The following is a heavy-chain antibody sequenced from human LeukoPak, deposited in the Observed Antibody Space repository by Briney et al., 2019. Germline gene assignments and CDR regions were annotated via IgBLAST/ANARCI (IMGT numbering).Heavy chain of an antibody. CDR1: GFTFSSYG. CDR3: AKEEQWLFDY. D-gene: IGHD6-19*01. Sequence: GRSLRLSCAASGFTFSSYGMHWVRQAPGKGLEWVAVISYDGSNKYYADSVKGRFTISRDNSKNTLYLQMNSLRAEDTAVYYCAKEEQWLFDYWGQGTLVTVSS. J-gene: IGHJ4*02. CDR2: ISYDGSNK. V-gene: IGHV3-30*18.